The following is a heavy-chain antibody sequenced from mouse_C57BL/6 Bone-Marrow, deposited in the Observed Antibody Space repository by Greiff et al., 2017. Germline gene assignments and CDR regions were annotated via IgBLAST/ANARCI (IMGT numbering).Heavy chain of an antibody. Sequence: QVQLQQSGAELVRPGTSVKVSCKASGYAFTNYLLEWVKQRPGQGLEWIGVINPGSGGTNYNEKFKGKATLTADKSSSTAYMQLSSLTSEDSAVYFCARSKSWDSWFAYWGQGTLVTVSA. CDR1: GYAFTNYL. V-gene: IGHV1-54*01. J-gene: IGHJ3*01. D-gene: IGHD4-1*01. CDR2: INPGSGGT. CDR3: ARSKSWDSWFAY.